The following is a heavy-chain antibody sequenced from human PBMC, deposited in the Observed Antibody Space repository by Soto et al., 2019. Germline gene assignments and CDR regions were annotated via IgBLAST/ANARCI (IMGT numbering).Heavy chain of an antibody. CDR1: GFTFSNYA. Sequence: GGSLRLSCAASGFTFSNYAMSWVRQPPGKGLEWVSAISGSGGSTYYADSVKGRFTISRDNSKNMLYLQMNSVRAEDTAVYYCAKDYYDSSGYSYFDYWRQGTQVTVSS. CDR2: ISGSGGST. J-gene: IGHJ4*02. V-gene: IGHV3-23*01. D-gene: IGHD3-22*01. CDR3: AKDYYDSSGYSYFDY.